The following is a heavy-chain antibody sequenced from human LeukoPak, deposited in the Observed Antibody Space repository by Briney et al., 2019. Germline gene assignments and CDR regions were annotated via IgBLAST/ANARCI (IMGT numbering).Heavy chain of an antibody. D-gene: IGHD3-16*02. V-gene: IGHV4-34*01. J-gene: IGHJ4*02. Sequence: SETLSLTCAVYGGSFSGYYWSWIRQPPGKGLEWIGEISHSGSTNYNPSLKSRVTISVDTSKNQFSLKLSSVTAADTAVYYCARNDYVWGSYRAFDYWGQGTLVTVSS. CDR3: ARNDYVWGSYRAFDY. CDR1: GGSFSGYY. CDR2: ISHSGST.